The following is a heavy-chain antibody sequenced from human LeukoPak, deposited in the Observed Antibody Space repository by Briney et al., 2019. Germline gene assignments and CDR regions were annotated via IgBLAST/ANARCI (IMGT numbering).Heavy chain of an antibody. V-gene: IGHV4-59*01. Sequence: PSETLSLTCTVSGGSISSYYWSWIRQPPGKGMEWNGYIYYSGSTNYNPSLKSRVTISVDTSKNQFSLKLSSVTAADTAVYYCARGKGTRTAYYYYYYMDVWGKGTTVTVSS. J-gene: IGHJ6*03. CDR1: GGSISSYY. CDR3: ARGKGTRTAYYYYYYMDV. CDR2: IYYSGST. D-gene: IGHD1-1*01.